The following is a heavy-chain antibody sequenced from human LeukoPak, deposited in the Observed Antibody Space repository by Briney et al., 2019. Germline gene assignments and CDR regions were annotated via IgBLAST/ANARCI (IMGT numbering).Heavy chain of an antibody. CDR2: IRYDGSNK. CDR1: GFTFSSYG. D-gene: IGHD1-7*01. J-gene: IGHJ4*02. Sequence: PGGSLRLSCAASGFTFSSYGMHWVRQAPGKGLEWVAFIRYDGSNKYYADSVKGRFTISRDNSKNTLYLQMNSLRAEDTAVYYCAKEQRDWNYGVFDYWGQGTQVTVSS. V-gene: IGHV3-30*02. CDR3: AKEQRDWNYGVFDY.